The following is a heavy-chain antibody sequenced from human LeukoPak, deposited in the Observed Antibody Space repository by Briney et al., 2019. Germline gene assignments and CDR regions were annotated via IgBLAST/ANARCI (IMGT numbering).Heavy chain of an antibody. CDR3: ARDYGDYDGRRFDY. CDR1: GGSISSSSYY. Sequence: PSETLSLTCTVSGGSISSSSYYWGWIRQPPGKGLEWIGSIYYSGSTNYNPSLKSRVTMSVDTSKNQFSLKLSSVTAADTAVYYCARDYGDYDGRRFDYWGQGTLVTVSS. D-gene: IGHD4-17*01. V-gene: IGHV4-39*07. J-gene: IGHJ4*02. CDR2: IYYSGST.